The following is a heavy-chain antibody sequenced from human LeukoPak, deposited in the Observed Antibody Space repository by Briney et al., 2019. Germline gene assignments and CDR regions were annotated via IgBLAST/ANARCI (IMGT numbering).Heavy chain of an antibody. CDR3: ARGTSTSCYD. CDR2: ISSSSYI. D-gene: IGHD2-2*01. V-gene: IGHV3-21*01. Sequence: GGSLRLSCAASGFTFSSYSMNWVRQAPGKGLEWVSSISSSSYIYYADSVKGRFTISRDNAKNSLYLQMNSRRAEDTAVYYCARGTSTSCYDWGQGTLVTVSS. J-gene: IGHJ4*02. CDR1: GFTFSSYS.